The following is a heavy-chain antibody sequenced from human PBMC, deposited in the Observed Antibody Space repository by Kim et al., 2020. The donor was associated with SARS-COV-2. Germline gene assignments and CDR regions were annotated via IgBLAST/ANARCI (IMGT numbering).Heavy chain of an antibody. V-gene: IGHV3-21*01. CDR3: AREDYYYDSSGYRVYFDY. CDR2: ISSSSSYI. Sequence: GGSLRLSCAASGFTFSSYSMNWVRQAPGKGLEWVSSISSSSSYIYYADSVKGRFTISRDNAKNSLYLQMNSLRAEDTAVYYCAREDYYYDSSGYRVYFDYWGQGTLVTVSS. D-gene: IGHD3-22*01. J-gene: IGHJ4*02. CDR1: GFTFSSYS.